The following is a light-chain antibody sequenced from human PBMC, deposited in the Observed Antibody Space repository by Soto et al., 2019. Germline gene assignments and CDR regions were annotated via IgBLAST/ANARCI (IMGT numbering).Light chain of an antibody. J-gene: IGLJ3*02. CDR1: SSDVGAYKY. CDR2: EAT. CDR3: TSYVGNDIWV. V-gene: IGLV2-8*01. Sequence: QSALTQPPSASGSPGQSVTISCTGTSSDVGAYKYVSWYQQYPGKAPKLMIHEATKRPSGVPDRFSGSKSGNTASLTVSGLQAEEEADYYCTSYVGNDIWVFGGGTKLTVL.